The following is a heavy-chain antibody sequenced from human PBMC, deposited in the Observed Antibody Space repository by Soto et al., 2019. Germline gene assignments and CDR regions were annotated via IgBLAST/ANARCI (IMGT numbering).Heavy chain of an antibody. J-gene: IGHJ4*02. CDR1: GYNFTKNW. V-gene: IGHV5-51*01. CDR3: AAYTASSGRHFGY. D-gene: IGHD3-16*01. Sequence: PGESLKISCRGTGYNFTKNWIGWVRQMPGKGLEWMGIIYPGDSETRYSPSFQGQVTISVDKSKNTAYLHWSSLKAPDTARYYCAAYTASSGRHFGYWGQGTLVTVSS. CDR2: IYPGDSET.